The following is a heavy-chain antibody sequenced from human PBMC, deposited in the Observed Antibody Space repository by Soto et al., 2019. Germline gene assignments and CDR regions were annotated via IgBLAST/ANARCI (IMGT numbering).Heavy chain of an antibody. CDR2: TYYRSNWRH. CDR1: GDSISSNTAA. CDR3: ARGVAGSGFDL. V-gene: IGHV6-1*01. Sequence: SQTLSLTCAISGDSISSNTAAWNWIRSSPSRGLEWLGRTYYRSNWRHDYAVSVRSRVTVNPDTSKNHFSLQLNSVTPDDTAVYSCARGVAGSGFDLWGQGTPVTVYS. J-gene: IGHJ4*02. D-gene: IGHD6-19*01.